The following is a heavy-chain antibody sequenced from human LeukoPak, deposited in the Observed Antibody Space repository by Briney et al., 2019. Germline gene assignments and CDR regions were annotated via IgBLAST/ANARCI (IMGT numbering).Heavy chain of an antibody. CDR2: INHSGST. CDR1: GGSITSSSYY. J-gene: IGHJ3*02. Sequence: SETLSLTCTVSGGSITSSSYYWSWIRQPPGKGLEWIGEINHSGSTNYNPSLKSRVTISVDTSKNQFSLKLSSVTAADTAVYYCANLFYVWGSYRYNGDAFDIWGQGTMVTVSS. V-gene: IGHV4-39*07. D-gene: IGHD3-16*02. CDR3: ANLFYVWGSYRYNGDAFDI.